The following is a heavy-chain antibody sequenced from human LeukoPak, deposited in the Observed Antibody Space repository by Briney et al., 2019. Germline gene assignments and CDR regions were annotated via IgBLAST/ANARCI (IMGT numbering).Heavy chain of an antibody. J-gene: IGHJ4*02. D-gene: IGHD3-3*01. V-gene: IGHV1-18*01. Sequence: ASVKVSCKASGYTFTSYGISWVRQAPGQGLEWMGWISAYNGNTNCAQKLQGRVTMTTDTSTSTAYMELRSLRSDDTAVYYCARPSAHYDFWSGYYSPFDYWGQGTLVTVSS. CDR2: ISAYNGNT. CDR3: ARPSAHYDFWSGYYSPFDY. CDR1: GYTFTSYG.